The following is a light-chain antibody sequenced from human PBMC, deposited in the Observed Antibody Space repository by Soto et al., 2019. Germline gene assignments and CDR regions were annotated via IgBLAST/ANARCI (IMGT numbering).Light chain of an antibody. CDR3: QQYNNWPLT. CDR2: GAS. J-gene: IGKJ4*01. Sequence: DIAMTQSPATLSVSPGERATLSCRASQSVNSTLAWYQQKPGQAPRLLIYGASTRATGIPARFSGSGSGTEITVTISSLQSEDFAVYYGQQYNNWPLTFGGGTKVEIK. CDR1: QSVNST. V-gene: IGKV3-15*01.